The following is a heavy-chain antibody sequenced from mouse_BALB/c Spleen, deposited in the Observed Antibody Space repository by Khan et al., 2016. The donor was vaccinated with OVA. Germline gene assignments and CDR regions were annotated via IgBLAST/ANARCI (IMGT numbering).Heavy chain of an antibody. Sequence: EVELVESGGGLVQPGGSRKLSCVASGFTFSSYGMHWVRQAPEKGLEWIAYISGDSNTIYYADTVKGRFTISRDNPKNTLFLQMTSLMSEDTARYYCATSYFYGYYFDYWGPGTPLTVSS. D-gene: IGHD1-1*01. CDR2: ISGDSNTI. V-gene: IGHV5-17*02. CDR1: GFTFSSYG. J-gene: IGHJ2*01. CDR3: ATSYFYGYYFDY.